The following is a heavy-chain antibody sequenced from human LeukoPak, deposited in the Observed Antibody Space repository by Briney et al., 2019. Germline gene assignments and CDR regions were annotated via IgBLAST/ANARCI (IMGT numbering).Heavy chain of an antibody. CDR3: ARDFLHSSASRPFDY. Sequence: PGGSLRLSCAASGFTFGAYTINWVRQAPGKGLEWVSCIFSRSESILYADSVKSRFTISRDNSKNSLYLQIDSLRVEDTAVYYCARDFLHSSASRPFDYWGQGTLVTVSS. J-gene: IGHJ4*02. V-gene: IGHV3-21*01. CDR1: GFTFGAYT. D-gene: IGHD2-2*01. CDR2: IFSRSESI.